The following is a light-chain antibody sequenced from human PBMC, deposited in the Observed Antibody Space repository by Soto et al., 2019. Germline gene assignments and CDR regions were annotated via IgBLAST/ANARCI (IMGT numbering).Light chain of an antibody. J-gene: IGLJ1*01. CDR3: AAWDDSLNAYV. Sequence: QAVVTQPPSASGTPGQTVSISCSGSSPNIGKNYVCWYQHLPGTAPKLLIQTDDQRPSGVPDRISGSKSGTSASLAISGLRSEDEADYYCAAWDDSLNAYVFGTGTKLTVL. CDR1: SPNIGKNY. CDR2: TDD. V-gene: IGLV1-47*02.